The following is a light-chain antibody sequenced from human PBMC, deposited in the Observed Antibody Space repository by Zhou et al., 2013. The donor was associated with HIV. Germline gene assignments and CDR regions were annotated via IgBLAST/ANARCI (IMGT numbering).Light chain of an antibody. CDR3: QQRISWPIT. J-gene: IGKJ5*01. CDR2: DAS. CDR1: QSVSSY. V-gene: IGKV3-11*01. Sequence: EIVLTQSPATLSLSPGERATLSCRASQSVSSYLAWYQQKPGQAPRLLIYDASNRATGIPARFSGSGSGTDFTLTISSLEPEDFAVYYCQQRISWPITFGQGTRL.